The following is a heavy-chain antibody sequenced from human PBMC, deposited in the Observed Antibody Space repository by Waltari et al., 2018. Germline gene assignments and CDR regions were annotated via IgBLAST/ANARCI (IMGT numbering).Heavy chain of an antibody. CDR3: ARQPVRGNSYGYHFDY. V-gene: IGHV4-38-2*02. J-gene: IGHJ4*02. D-gene: IGHD5-18*01. CDR1: GYSIRSGYY. Sequence: QVQLQESGPGLVKPSETLSLTCNVSGYSIRSGYYWSWIRQPPGKGLEWIGNVHHSGTTYSNPSLKSRVFMSVDTSHNQFSLSLSSVTAADTALFFCARQPVRGNSYGYHFDYWGQGILVTVSS. CDR2: VHHSGTT.